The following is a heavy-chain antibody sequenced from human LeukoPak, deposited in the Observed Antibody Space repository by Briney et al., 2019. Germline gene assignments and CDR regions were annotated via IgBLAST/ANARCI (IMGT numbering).Heavy chain of an antibody. J-gene: IGHJ4*02. V-gene: IGHV4-39*01. CDR1: AASISSSSHH. Sequence: SETLSLTCTISAASISSSSHHWGWIRQSPGKGLEWIGSIYYGQTIYYNPSLNSRVTISVVTSKDQFTLQLNSVTAADTAVYYCARRIDGYNRDWGQGTLVTVSS. CDR3: ARRIDGYNRD. CDR2: IYYGQTI. D-gene: IGHD5-24*01.